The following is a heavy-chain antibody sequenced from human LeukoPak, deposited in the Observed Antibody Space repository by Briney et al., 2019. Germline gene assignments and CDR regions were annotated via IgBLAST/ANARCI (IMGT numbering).Heavy chain of an antibody. D-gene: IGHD6-13*01. CDR2: IYYSGST. V-gene: IGHV4-59*08. J-gene: IGHJ4*02. CDR3: ARRRGYSSSWYYFDY. CDR1: GGSISDYY. Sequence: SETLSLTCTVSGGSISDYYRGWIRQPPGKGLEWIGYIYYSGSTYYNPSLKSRVTISVDTSKNQFSLKLSSVTAADTAVYYCARRRGYSSSWYYFDYWGQGTLVTVSS.